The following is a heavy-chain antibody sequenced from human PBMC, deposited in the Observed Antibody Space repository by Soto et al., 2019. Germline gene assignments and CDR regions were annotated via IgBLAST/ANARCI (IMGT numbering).Heavy chain of an antibody. CDR3: AKDRRADDFWSGYYRQSGNWFDP. CDR2: ISGSGGST. V-gene: IGHV3-23*01. D-gene: IGHD3-3*01. J-gene: IGHJ5*02. Sequence: GGSLRLSCAASGFTFSSYAMSWVRQAPGKGLEWVSAISGSGGSTYYADSVKGRFTISRDNSKNTLYLQMNSLRAEDTAVYYCAKDRRADDFWSGYYRQSGNWFDPWGQGTLVTVSS. CDR1: GFTFSSYA.